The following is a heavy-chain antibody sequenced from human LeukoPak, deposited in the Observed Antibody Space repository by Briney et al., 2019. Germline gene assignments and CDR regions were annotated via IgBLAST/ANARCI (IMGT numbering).Heavy chain of an antibody. CDR3: ARDAYYYDSSGYYSNWFDP. CDR1: GGSISSYY. V-gene: IGHV4-59*01. Sequence: SETLSLTCTVSGGSISSYYWSWIRLPPGERLEWIGYIYYSGSTNYNPSLKSRVTISVDTSKNQFSLKLSSVTAADTAVYYCARDAYYYDSSGYYSNWFDPWGQGTLVTVSS. D-gene: IGHD3-22*01. J-gene: IGHJ5*02. CDR2: IYYSGST.